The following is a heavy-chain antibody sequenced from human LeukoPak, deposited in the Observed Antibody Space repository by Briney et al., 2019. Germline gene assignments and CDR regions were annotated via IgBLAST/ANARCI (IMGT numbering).Heavy chain of an antibody. CDR2: IRYDGSNK. D-gene: IGHD3-10*01. CDR3: ARAYYYGSGSYGLDY. CDR1: GFTFSSYG. Sequence: SGGSLRLSCAASGFTFSSYGMHWVRQAPGKGLEWVAFIRYDGSNKYYADSVKGRFTISRDNSKNTLYLQMNSLRAEDTAVYYCARAYYYGSGSYGLDYWGQGTLVTVSS. J-gene: IGHJ4*02. V-gene: IGHV3-30*02.